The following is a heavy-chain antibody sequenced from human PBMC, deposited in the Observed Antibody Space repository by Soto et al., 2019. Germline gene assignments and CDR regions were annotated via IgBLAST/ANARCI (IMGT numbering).Heavy chain of an antibody. D-gene: IGHD2-8*01. J-gene: IGHJ5*02. Sequence: QVQLQESGPGLVKPSETLSLTCTVSGGSISSYYWSWIRQPPGKGLEWIGYIYYSGSTNYNPSLKSRVTTSVDTSKNQFSLKLSAVTDADTAVYYGARSKRLVYAANWFDPWGQGTLVTVS. CDR1: GGSISSYY. V-gene: IGHV4-59*01. CDR2: IYYSGST. CDR3: ARSKRLVYAANWFDP.